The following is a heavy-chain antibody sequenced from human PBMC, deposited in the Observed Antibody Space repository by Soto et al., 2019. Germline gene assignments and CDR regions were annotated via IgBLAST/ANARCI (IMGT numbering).Heavy chain of an antibody. CDR3: ALDYYDILTEGHY. Sequence: ASVKVSCKASGYTFTSYDINWVRQATGQGLEWMGWMNPNSGNTGYAQKFQGRVTMTRNTSISTAYMELSSLRSEDTAVYYCALDYYDILTEGHYWGQGTLVTVSS. J-gene: IGHJ4*02. CDR1: GYTFTSYD. D-gene: IGHD3-9*01. CDR2: MNPNSGNT. V-gene: IGHV1-8*01.